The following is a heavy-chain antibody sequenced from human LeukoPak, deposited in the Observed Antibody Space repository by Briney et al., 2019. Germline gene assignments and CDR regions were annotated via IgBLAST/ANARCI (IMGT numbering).Heavy chain of an antibody. CDR2: ISSSGSTI. J-gene: IGHJ4*02. V-gene: IGHV3-48*01. D-gene: IGHD2-15*01. Sequence: QPGGSLRLSCAASGFTFSSYAMHWVRQAPGKGLEWVSYISSSGSTIYYADSVKGRFTISRDNAKNSLYLQMNSLRAEDTAVYYCARGVVLAPVDYWGQGTLVTVSS. CDR1: GFTFSSYA. CDR3: ARGVVLAPVDY.